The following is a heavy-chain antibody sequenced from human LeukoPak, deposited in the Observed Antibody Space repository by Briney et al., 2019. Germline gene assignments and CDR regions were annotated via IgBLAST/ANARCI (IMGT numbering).Heavy chain of an antibody. Sequence: SETLSLTCTVSGGSISSYYWSCIRQPPGKGLEWSGYISYSGSTNYNPSLKSRVTISVDTSKNQFSFKLSSVTAADTAVYYCAKMIVVDSAEYFQHWGQGTLVTVSS. D-gene: IGHD3-22*01. J-gene: IGHJ1*01. CDR2: ISYSGST. V-gene: IGHV4-59*01. CDR3: AKMIVVDSAEYFQH. CDR1: GGSISSYY.